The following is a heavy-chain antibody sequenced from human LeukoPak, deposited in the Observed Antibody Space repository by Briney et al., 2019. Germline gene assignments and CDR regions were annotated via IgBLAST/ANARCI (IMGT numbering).Heavy chain of an antibody. CDR3: ARDKGYCSGGSCYREFDY. V-gene: IGHV1-69*05. CDR1: GGTFSSYA. D-gene: IGHD2-15*01. CDR2: IIPIFGTA. Sequence: SVKVSCKASGGTFSSYAISWVRQAPGQGLEWMGRIIPIFGTANYAQKSQGRVTITTDESTSTAYMELSSLRSEDTAVYYCARDKGYCSGGSCYREFDYWGQGTLVSVSS. J-gene: IGHJ4*02.